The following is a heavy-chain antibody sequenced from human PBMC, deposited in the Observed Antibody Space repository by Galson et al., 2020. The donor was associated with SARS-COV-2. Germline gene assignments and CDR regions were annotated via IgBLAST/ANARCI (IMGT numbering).Heavy chain of an antibody. CDR1: GITVSSNY. D-gene: IGHD6-13*01. Sequence: GGSLRLSCAASGITVSSNYMSWVRQAPGKGLEWVSVIYRGGNSYHADSVKGRFTISRDNSKNMLYLQMNSLRAEDTAVYYCARRSSSNWGHDYWGQGTLVTVSS. J-gene: IGHJ4*02. CDR3: ARRSSSNWGHDY. V-gene: IGHV3-66*01. CDR2: IYRGGNS.